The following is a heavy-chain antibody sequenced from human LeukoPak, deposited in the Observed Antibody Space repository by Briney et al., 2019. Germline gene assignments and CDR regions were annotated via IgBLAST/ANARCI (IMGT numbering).Heavy chain of an antibody. CDR2: ISTSSSYI. D-gene: IGHD2-15*01. J-gene: IGHJ6*03. Sequence: GGSLRLSCAASGFTFSSYAMSWVRQAPGKGLEWVSSISTSSSYIYYADSVKGRFTISRDNARNSLYLQMNGLRAEDTAVYYCARDHELYCSGGSCPRMDVWGKGTTVTISS. V-gene: IGHV3-21*01. CDR3: ARDHELYCSGGSCPRMDV. CDR1: GFTFSSYA.